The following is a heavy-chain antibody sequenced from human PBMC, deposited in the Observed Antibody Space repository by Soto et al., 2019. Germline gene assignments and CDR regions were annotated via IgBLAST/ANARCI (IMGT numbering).Heavy chain of an antibody. J-gene: IGHJ6*02. D-gene: IGHD6-6*01. V-gene: IGHV1-2*02. CDR1: GYTFTGYY. CDR3: ARAHSSSRPYYYYGMDV. CDR2: INPNSGGT. Sequence: QVQRVQSGAEVKKPGASVKVSCKASGYTFTGYYMHWVRQAPGQGLEWMGWINPNSGGTNYAQKFQGRVTMTRDTSISTAYMELSRLRSDDTAVYYCARAHSSSRPYYYYGMDVWGQGTTVTVSS.